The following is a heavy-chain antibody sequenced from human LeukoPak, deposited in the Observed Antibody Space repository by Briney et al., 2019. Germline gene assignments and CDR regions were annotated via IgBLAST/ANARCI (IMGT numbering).Heavy chain of an antibody. J-gene: IGHJ6*02. V-gene: IGHV4-59*01. CDR1: GGSISSYY. CDR2: IYYSGST. CDR3: ARSYCSSTSWGCYYYGMDV. Sequence: SETLSLTCTVSGGSISSYYWSWLRQPPGKGLEWIGYIYYSGSTNYNPSLKSRVTISVDTSKNQFSLKLSSVTAADTAVYYCARSYCSSTSWGCYYYGMDVWGQGTTVTVSS. D-gene: IGHD2-2*01.